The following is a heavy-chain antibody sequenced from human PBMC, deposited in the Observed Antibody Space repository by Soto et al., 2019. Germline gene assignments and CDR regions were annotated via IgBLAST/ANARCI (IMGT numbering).Heavy chain of an antibody. D-gene: IGHD2-2*01. Sequence: LVESLNISFKGSGSSFTSYWIAWVRQMPGTGLEWMGIIYPGDSDTRYSPSFQVQVTISADKSISTAYLQWSSLKASDTAMYYCARLSGYCSSTSCYAGYYYYGMDVWGQGTTVTVSS. CDR1: GSSFTSYW. V-gene: IGHV5-51*01. CDR2: IYPGDSDT. J-gene: IGHJ6*02. CDR3: ARLSGYCSSTSCYAGYYYYGMDV.